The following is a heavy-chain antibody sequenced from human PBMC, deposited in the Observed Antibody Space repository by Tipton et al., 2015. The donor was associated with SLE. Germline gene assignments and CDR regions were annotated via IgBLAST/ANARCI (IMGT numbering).Heavy chain of an antibody. Sequence: TLSLTCTVSGYSISSDYYWGWIRQPPGKGLEWIGYIYYSGSTNYNPSLKSRVTISVDTSKNQFSLKLSSVTAADTAVYYCARERKDFFDISGHPYFDYWGRGSLVTVSS. V-gene: IGHV4-38-2*02. D-gene: IGHD3-22*01. CDR3: ARERKDFFDISGHPYFDY. J-gene: IGHJ4*02. CDR1: GYSISSDYY. CDR2: IYYSGST.